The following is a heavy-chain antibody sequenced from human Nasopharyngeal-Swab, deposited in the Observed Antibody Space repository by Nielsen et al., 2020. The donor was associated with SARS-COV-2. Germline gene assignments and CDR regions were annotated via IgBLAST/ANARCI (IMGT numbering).Heavy chain of an antibody. V-gene: IGHV3-23*01. J-gene: IGHJ4*02. CDR1: GFTFSSYA. D-gene: IGHD1-26*01. CDR3: AKDRSNYDYFDY. CDR2: ITGNGGST. Sequence: GESLKISCAASGFTFSSYAMSWVRQAPGKGLEWVSAITGNGGSTYYADSVKGRFTISRDNSKNTLYLQMNSLRAEDTAVYYCAKDRSNYDYFDYWGQGTLVTVSS.